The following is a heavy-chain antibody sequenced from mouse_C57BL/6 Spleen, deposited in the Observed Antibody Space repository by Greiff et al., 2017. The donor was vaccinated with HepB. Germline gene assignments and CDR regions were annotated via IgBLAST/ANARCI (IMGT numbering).Heavy chain of an antibody. V-gene: IGHV1-76*01. CDR2: IYPGSGNT. D-gene: IGHD2-4*01. J-gene: IGHJ3*01. Sequence: VQVVESGAELVRPGASVKLSCKASGYTFTDYYINWVKQRPGQGLEWIARIYPGSGNTYYNEKFKGKATLTAEKSSSTAYMQLSSLTSEDSAVYFCAREDYYDYDSFAYWGQGTLVTVSA. CDR3: AREDYYDYDSFAY. CDR1: GYTFTDYY.